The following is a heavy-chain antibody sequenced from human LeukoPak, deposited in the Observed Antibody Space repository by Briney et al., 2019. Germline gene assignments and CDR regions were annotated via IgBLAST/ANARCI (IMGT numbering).Heavy chain of an antibody. CDR1: GGSISSSSYY. D-gene: IGHD3-3*01. J-gene: IGHJ4*02. CDR3: ARSIDYDFWSGFFYLDY. V-gene: IGHV4-39*01. Sequence: PSETLSLTRTVSGGSISSSSYYWGWIRQPPGKGLEWIGSIYYSGSTYYNPSLKSRVTISVDTSKNQFSLKLSPVTAADTAVYCCARSIDYDFWSGFFYLDYWGQGTLVTVSS. CDR2: IYYSGST.